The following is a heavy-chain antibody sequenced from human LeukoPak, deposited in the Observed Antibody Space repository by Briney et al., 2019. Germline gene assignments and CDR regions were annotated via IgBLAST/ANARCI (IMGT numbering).Heavy chain of an antibody. CDR3: ARGRVYYDFWSGYPD. J-gene: IGHJ4*02. V-gene: IGHV3-21*06. Sequence: GGSLRLSYAASGFTFNSFSMNWVRQAPGKGLEWVSSISTSSRHIYHADSVKGRFTISRDNAKNTLYLHMNSLRAEDTAVYYCARGRVYYDFWSGYPDWGQGTLVTVSS. D-gene: IGHD3-3*01. CDR1: GFTFNSFS. CDR2: ISTSSRHI.